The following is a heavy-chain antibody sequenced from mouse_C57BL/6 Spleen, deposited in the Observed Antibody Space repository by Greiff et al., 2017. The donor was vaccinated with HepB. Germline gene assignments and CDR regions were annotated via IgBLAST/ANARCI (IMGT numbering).Heavy chain of an antibody. Sequence: EVQLVESGGGLVKPGGSLKLSCAASGFTFSSYAMSWVRQTPEKRLEWVATISDGGSYTYYPDNVKGRVTISRDNAKNNLYLQMSQLKSEDTAMYYCARSLYSTYAMDYWGQGTSVTVSS. D-gene: IGHD2-5*01. CDR1: GFTFSSYA. J-gene: IGHJ4*01. CDR2: ISDGGSYT. CDR3: ARSLYSTYAMDY. V-gene: IGHV5-4*01.